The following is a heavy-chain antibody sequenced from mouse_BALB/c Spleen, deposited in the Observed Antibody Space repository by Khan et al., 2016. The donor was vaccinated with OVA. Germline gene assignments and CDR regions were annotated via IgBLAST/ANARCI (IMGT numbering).Heavy chain of an antibody. D-gene: IGHD4-1*01. CDR2: INSDSCYT. J-gene: IGHJ3*01. CDR3: ASDWAGSFAY. CDR1: GFTFTAYG. Sequence: VQLVESGGDLVKPGGSLRLSCEASGFTFTAYGISWVRQPPGKSLEWLSTINSDSCYTYYPDNFKGRFTISRNKSESTLYLQMSRLKSEDTAVYYCASDWAGSFAYWGQGTLVTVSA. V-gene: IGHV5-6*01.